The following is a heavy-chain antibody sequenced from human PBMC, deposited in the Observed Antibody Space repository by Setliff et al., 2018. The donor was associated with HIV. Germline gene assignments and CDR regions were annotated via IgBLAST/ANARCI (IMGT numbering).Heavy chain of an antibody. D-gene: IGHD3-22*01. V-gene: IGHV5-51*01. CDR3: ARAYNVYDYRFDSSGYDY. CDR1: GYNFASHW. J-gene: IGHJ4*02. Sequence: GESLKISCRGSGYNFASHWIAWVRQMPGKGLERMGIVYPDDSDSRYSPSFQGQVTISADKSVSTAYLQWSSLKAEDTAVYYCARAYNVYDYRFDSSGYDYWGQGTLVTV. CDR2: VYPDDSDS.